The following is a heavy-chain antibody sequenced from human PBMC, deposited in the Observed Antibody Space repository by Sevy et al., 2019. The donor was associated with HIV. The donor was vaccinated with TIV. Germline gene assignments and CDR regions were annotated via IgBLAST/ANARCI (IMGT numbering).Heavy chain of an antibody. CDR2: ISYAGSSK. V-gene: IGHV3-30*18. J-gene: IGHJ3*02. Sequence: GGSLRLSCAASGFNFSSYGMHWVRQAPGKGLEWVAVISYAGSSKYYADSMKGRFTISRDKSKNTLYLQINSLRAEDRAVYYCAKESGSYYGFWCGHDAFDIWGQGTMVTVSS. CDR1: GFNFSSYG. D-gene: IGHD3-3*01. CDR3: AKESGSYYGFWCGHDAFDI.